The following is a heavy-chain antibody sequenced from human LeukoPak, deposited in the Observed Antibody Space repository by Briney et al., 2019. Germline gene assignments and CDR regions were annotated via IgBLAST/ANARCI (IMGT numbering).Heavy chain of an antibody. Sequence: SETLSLTCSVSRGSINGYYWSWIRQPPGKGLEWIGWINYSGATYFNPSLKSRALMSIDTSMNQLSLRLYSVTAADTAIYCCARHSSGWHLDFWGRGTLVTVSS. D-gene: IGHD6-19*01. CDR3: ARHSSGWHLDF. J-gene: IGHJ4*02. CDR1: RGSINGYY. V-gene: IGHV4-59*01. CDR2: INYSGAT.